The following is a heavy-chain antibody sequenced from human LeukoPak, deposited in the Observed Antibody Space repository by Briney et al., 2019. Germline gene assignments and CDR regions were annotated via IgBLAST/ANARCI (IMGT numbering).Heavy chain of an antibody. CDR1: GYTFTGYY. J-gene: IGHJ3*02. V-gene: IGHV1-2*02. Sequence: VASVKVSCKASGYTFTGYYMHWVRQAPGQGLEWMGWINPNSGGTNYAQKFQGRVTMTRDTSISTAYMELSRLRSEDTAVYYCATYYDFWSQRAFDIWGQGTMVTVSS. CDR3: ATYYDFWSQRAFDI. CDR2: INPNSGGT. D-gene: IGHD3-3*01.